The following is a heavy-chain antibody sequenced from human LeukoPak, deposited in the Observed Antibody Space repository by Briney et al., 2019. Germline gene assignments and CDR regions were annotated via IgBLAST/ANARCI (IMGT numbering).Heavy chain of an antibody. CDR2: IYYSGST. V-gene: IGHV4-61*05. CDR3: ARSGYSYGADAFDI. J-gene: IGHJ3*02. Sequence: SETLSLTCTVSGGSISSSSYYWGWIRQPPGKGLEWIGYIYYSGSTNYNPSLKSRVTISVATSKNQFSLKLSSVTAADTAVYYCARSGYSYGADAFDIWGQGTMVTVSS. CDR1: GGSISSSSYY. D-gene: IGHD5-18*01.